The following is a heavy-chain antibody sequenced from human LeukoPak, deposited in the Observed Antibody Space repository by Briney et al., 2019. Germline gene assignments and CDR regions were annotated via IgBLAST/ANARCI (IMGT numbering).Heavy chain of an antibody. CDR1: GFTFSSYS. Sequence: GGSLRLSCAASGFTFSSYSMNWVRQAPGKGLEWVSYISSSSSTIYYADSVKGRFTISRDNSKNTLYLQMNSLRAEDTAVYYCARGDGSFDYWGQGILVTVSS. V-gene: IGHV3-48*01. D-gene: IGHD5-24*01. J-gene: IGHJ4*02. CDR2: ISSSSSTI. CDR3: ARGDGSFDY.